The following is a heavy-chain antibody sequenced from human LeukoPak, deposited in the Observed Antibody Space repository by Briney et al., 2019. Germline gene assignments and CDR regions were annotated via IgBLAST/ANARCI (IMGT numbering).Heavy chain of an antibody. CDR3: AKDRHYYDSSGYCLDY. D-gene: IGHD3-22*01. Sequence: GGSLRLSCAASGFTFDDYAMHWVRQAPGKGLEWVSLISGDSGSTYYADSVKGRFTISRDNSKNSLYLQMNSLRTEDTALYYCAKDRHYYDSSGYCLDYWGQGTLVTVSS. V-gene: IGHV3-43*02. CDR1: GFTFDDYA. CDR2: ISGDSGST. J-gene: IGHJ4*02.